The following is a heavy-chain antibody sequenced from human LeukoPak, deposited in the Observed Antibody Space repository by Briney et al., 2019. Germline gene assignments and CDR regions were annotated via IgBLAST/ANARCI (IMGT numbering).Heavy chain of an antibody. CDR3: ARDWTTFLIAFDI. D-gene: IGHD3-16*01. CDR1: GYSISSGYD. Sequence: SETLSLTCTVSGYSISSGYDWGWIRQPPGKGLEWIGSIYHSGSTYYNPSLKSRVTISVDTSKNQFSLKLNSVTAADTAVHYCARDWTTFLIAFDIWGQGTMVTVSS. CDR2: IYHSGST. V-gene: IGHV4-38-2*02. J-gene: IGHJ3*02.